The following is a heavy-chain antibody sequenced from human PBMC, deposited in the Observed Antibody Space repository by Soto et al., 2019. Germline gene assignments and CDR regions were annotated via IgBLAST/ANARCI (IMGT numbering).Heavy chain of an antibody. V-gene: IGHV5-51*01. Sequence: RGESLKISCKGSGYSFTSYWIGWVRQMPGKGLEWMGIIYPGDSDTRYSPSFQGQVTISADKSISTAYLQWSSLKASDTAMYYCAVRIYYYDSSGYYRTTNDAFDIWGQGTMVTVSS. CDR2: IYPGDSDT. CDR3: AVRIYYYDSSGYYRTTNDAFDI. D-gene: IGHD3-22*01. CDR1: GYSFTSYW. J-gene: IGHJ3*02.